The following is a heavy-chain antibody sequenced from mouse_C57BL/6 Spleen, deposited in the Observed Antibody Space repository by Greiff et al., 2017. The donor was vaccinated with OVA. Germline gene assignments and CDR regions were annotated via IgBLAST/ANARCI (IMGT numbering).Heavy chain of an antibody. CDR3: ARQYDYDVAWFAY. V-gene: IGHV5-12*01. J-gene: IGHJ3*01. CDR1: GFTFSDYY. CDR2: ISNGGGST. D-gene: IGHD2-4*01. Sequence: EVKLVESGGGLVQPGGSLKLSCAASGFTFSDYYMYWVRQTPEKRLEWVAYISNGGGSTYYPDTVKGRFTISRDNAKNTLYLQMSRLKSEDTAMYYCARQYDYDVAWFAYWGQGTLVTVSA.